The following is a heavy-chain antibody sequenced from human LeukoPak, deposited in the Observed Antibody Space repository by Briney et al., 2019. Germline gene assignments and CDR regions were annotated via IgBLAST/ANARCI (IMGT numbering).Heavy chain of an antibody. J-gene: IGHJ4*02. CDR1: GGSISSSSYY. V-gene: IGHV4-39*01. Sequence: PSETLSLTCTVSGGSISSSSYYWGWIRQPPGKGLEWIGSIYYSGSTYYNPSLKSRVTISVDTSKNQFSLKLSSVTAADTAVYYCARGTPPTYGGLGYWGQGTLVTVSS. CDR2: IYYSGST. D-gene: IGHD4-23*01. CDR3: ARGTPPTYGGLGY.